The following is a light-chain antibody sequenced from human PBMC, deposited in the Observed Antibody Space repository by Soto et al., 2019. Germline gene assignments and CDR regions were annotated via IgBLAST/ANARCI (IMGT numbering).Light chain of an antibody. CDR3: QQYDSSHLT. CDR2: ATS. V-gene: IGKV3-20*01. CDR1: QNVISSY. Sequence: ENVLTQSPGTLSLSPGERATLSCRASQNVISSYLAWYQQKPGQAPSLLVYATSSRAAGIPDRFSGSGSGTDFTLTISRLEPEDFATYYCQQYDSSHLTFGGGTKVEIK. J-gene: IGKJ4*01.